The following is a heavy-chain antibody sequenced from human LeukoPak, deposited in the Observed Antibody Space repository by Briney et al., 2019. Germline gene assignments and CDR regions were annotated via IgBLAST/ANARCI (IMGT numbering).Heavy chain of an antibody. J-gene: IGHJ6*02. V-gene: IGHV1-8*01. CDR1: GYTFTSYD. D-gene: IGHD3-3*01. Sequence: GASVKVSCNASGYTFTSYDINWVRQATGQGLEWMGWMNPNSGNTGYAQKFQGRVTMTRNTSISTAYMELSSLRSEDTAVYYCARAVKERRITIFGVVNNYGMDVWGQGTTVTVSS. CDR3: ARAVKERRITIFGVVNNYGMDV. CDR2: MNPNSGNT.